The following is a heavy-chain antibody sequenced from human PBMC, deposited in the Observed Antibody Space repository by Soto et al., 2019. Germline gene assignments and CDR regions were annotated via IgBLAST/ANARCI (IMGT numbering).Heavy chain of an antibody. Sequence: EVQLVQSGAEVKKPGESLKISCKGSGYSFTSYWIGWVRQMPGKGLEWMGIIYPGDSDTRYSPSFQGQVTISADKSISTAYLQWSSLKASDTAMYYCARPNDAVAGTRHKVGATDAFDIWGQGTMVTVSS. CDR2: IYPGDSDT. D-gene: IGHD6-19*01. CDR3: ARPNDAVAGTRHKVGATDAFDI. V-gene: IGHV5-51*01. CDR1: GYSFTSYW. J-gene: IGHJ3*02.